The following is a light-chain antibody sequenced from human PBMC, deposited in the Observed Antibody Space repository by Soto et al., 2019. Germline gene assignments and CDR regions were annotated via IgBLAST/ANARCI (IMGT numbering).Light chain of an antibody. V-gene: IGLV2-23*01. Sequence: QSALTQPASVSGSPGQSITISCTVASSDIGSYNFVSWYQQHPGKAPKLMIYADTKRPSGVSNRFSGAKSGNTASLTISGLQAEDESDYYCCSYAGRSTWVFGGGTKVTVL. J-gene: IGLJ3*02. CDR1: SSDIGSYNF. CDR3: CSYAGRSTWV. CDR2: ADT.